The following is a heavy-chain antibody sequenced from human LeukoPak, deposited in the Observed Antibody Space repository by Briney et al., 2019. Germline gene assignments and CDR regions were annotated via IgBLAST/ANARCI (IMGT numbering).Heavy chain of an antibody. J-gene: IGHJ4*02. Sequence: GGSLRLSCAASGFTFSSYAMHWVRQAPGKGLQWVAVISYDGSNKYYADSVKGRFTISRDNSKNTLYLQMNSLRVEDTAVYYCAREGRVSGYDFDCWGQGTLVTVSS. D-gene: IGHD5-12*01. CDR3: AREGRVSGYDFDC. V-gene: IGHV3-30*04. CDR1: GFTFSSYA. CDR2: ISYDGSNK.